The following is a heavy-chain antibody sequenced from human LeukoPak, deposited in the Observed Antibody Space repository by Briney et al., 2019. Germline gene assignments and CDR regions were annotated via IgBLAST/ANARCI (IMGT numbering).Heavy chain of an antibody. V-gene: IGHV4-39*01. CDR2: IYYSGST. D-gene: IGHD3-3*01. J-gene: IGHJ4*02. Sequence: PSETLSPTCTVSGGSISSSSYYWGWIRQPPGKGLEWIGSIYYSGSTYYNPSLKSRVTISVDTSKNQFSLKLSSVTAADTAVYYCARPGYFWSGYFGYWGQGTLVTVSS. CDR1: GGSISSSSYY. CDR3: ARPGYFWSGYFGY.